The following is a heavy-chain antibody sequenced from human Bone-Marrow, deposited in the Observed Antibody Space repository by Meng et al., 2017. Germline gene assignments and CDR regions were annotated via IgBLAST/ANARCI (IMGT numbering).Heavy chain of an antibody. CDR2: IYYSGST. CDR1: GGSISSGGYY. J-gene: IGHJ6*02. D-gene: IGHD2-8*01. Sequence: LRLSCTVSGGSISSGGYYWSWIRQHPGKGLEWIGYIYYSGSTYYNPSLKSRVTISVDTSKNQFSLKLSSVTAADTAVYYCAVSMLSDYYYYGMDVWGQGTTVTVSS. V-gene: IGHV4-31*03. CDR3: AVSMLSDYYYYGMDV.